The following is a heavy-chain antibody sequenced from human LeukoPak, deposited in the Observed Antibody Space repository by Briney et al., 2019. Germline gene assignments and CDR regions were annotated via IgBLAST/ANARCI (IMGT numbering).Heavy chain of an antibody. CDR1: GFTFSSYS. J-gene: IGHJ6*03. CDR3: ARDQFSYGDYDYYYYMDV. D-gene: IGHD4-17*01. Sequence: GGSLRLSCAASGFTFSSYSMNWVRQAPGKGLEWVSSISSSSSYIYYADSVKGRFTISRDNAKNSLYLQMNSLRAEDTAVYYCARDQFSYGDYDYYYYMDVWGKGTTVTISS. V-gene: IGHV3-21*01. CDR2: ISSSSSYI.